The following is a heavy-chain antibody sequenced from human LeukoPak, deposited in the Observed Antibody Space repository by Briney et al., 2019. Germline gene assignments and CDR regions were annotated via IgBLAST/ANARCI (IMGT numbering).Heavy chain of an antibody. CDR1: GGSISSSSYY. V-gene: IGHV4-39*07. CDR3: AREDTPMITPFDY. J-gene: IGHJ4*02. D-gene: IGHD5-18*01. Sequence: SETLSLTCTVSGGSISSSSYYWGWIRQPPGKGLEWIGSIYYSGSTYYNPSLKSRVTISVDTSKNQFSLKLSSVTAADTAVYYCAREDTPMITPFDYWGQGTLVTVSS. CDR2: IYYSGST.